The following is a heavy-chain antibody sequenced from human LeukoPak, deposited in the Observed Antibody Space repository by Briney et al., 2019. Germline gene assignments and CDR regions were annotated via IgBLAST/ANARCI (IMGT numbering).Heavy chain of an antibody. V-gene: IGHV6-1*01. J-gene: IGHJ5*02. CDR1: GDSVSSNSAA. Sequence: ASQTLSLTCAISGDSVSSNSAAWNWIKQSPSRGLEWLGRTYYRSKWYNDYAVSVKSRITINPDTSKNQFSLQLNSVTPEDTAVYYCARDRRSSGWYWFDPWGQGTLVTVSS. CDR2: TYYRSKWYN. D-gene: IGHD6-19*01. CDR3: ARDRRSSGWYWFDP.